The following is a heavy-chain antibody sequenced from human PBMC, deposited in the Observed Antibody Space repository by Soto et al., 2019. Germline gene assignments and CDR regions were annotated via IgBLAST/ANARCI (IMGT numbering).Heavy chain of an antibody. V-gene: IGHV5-51*01. CDR1: GYSFAIYW. D-gene: IGHD6-6*01. CDR3: ARTRSFTLGFYYDGMDV. J-gene: IGHJ6*02. CDR2: IYPGDSDT. Sequence: GESLKISCHGSGYSFAIYWIGWVRQMPGKDLEWMGIIYPGDSDTRYSPSFQGQVTISADKSLRTAYLQWTSLKASDTALYYCARTRSFTLGFYYDGMDVWGQGTTVTVSS.